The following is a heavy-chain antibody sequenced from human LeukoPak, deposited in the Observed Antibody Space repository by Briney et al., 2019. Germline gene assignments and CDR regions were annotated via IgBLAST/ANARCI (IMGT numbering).Heavy chain of an antibody. CDR2: ISGSGGST. Sequence: PGGSLRLSCAASGFTFSSYAMSWVRQAPGKGLEWVSAISGSGGSTYYADSVKGRFTISRDNSKNTLYLQMNSLRAEDTAVYYCAKDHAPLLWFGELSHPWGQGTLVTVSS. CDR1: GFTFSSYA. D-gene: IGHD3-10*01. CDR3: AKDHAPLLWFGELSHP. V-gene: IGHV3-23*01. J-gene: IGHJ5*02.